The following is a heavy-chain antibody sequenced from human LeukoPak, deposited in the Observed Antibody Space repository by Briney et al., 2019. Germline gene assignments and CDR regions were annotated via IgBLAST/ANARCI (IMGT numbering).Heavy chain of an antibody. V-gene: IGHV3-7*01. CDR2: IKQDGSEK. Sequence: PGGSLRLSCAASGFTFSSYWMSWVRQAPGKGLEWVANIKQDGSEKYYVDSVKGRFTISRDNAKNSLYLQMNSLRAEDTAVYYCAGPSTYYNFWSGLNWGQGTLVTVSS. J-gene: IGHJ4*02. CDR3: AGPSTYYNFWSGLN. D-gene: IGHD3-3*01. CDR1: GFTFSSYW.